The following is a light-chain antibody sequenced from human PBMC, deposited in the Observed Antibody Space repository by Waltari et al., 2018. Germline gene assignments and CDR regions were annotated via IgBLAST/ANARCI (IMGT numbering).Light chain of an antibody. CDR1: SLRGYY. V-gene: IGLV3-19*01. CDR2: GEN. CDR3: NSRDSSGNHVV. J-gene: IGLJ3*02. Sequence: SSELTQDPAVSVALGQTVRIKCQGDSLRGYYASWYQQKSGQAPVLVIYGENNRPSGIPDRFSGSRSGNTASLTITGAQAEDEAEYYCNSRDSSGNHVVFGGGTRLSVL.